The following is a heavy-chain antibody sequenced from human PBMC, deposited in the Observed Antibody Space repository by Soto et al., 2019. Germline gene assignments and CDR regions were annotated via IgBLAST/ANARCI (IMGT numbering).Heavy chain of an antibody. CDR1: GFAFRSSA. CDR2: ISGSGGST. J-gene: IGHJ5*02. CDR3: AKVGGIGWNSTTNWFDP. V-gene: IGHV3-23*01. Sequence: GGSLRLSCAASGFAFRSSAMTWVRQAPGKGLEWVSGISGSGGSTYYADSVKGRFTISRDNSKNTLFLQMNSLGAEDTAVYYCAKVGGIGWNSTTNWFDPWGQGTLVTVSS. D-gene: IGHD1-1*01.